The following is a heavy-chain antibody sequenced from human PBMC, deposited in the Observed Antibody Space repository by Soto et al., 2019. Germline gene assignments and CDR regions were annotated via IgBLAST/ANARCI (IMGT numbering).Heavy chain of an antibody. Sequence: QVQLVQSGAEVKKPGASVKVSCKASGYTFTSYYMHWVRQAPGQGLEWMGIINPTSSTSYAQNFQGRVTMTRDTSTSTVYMELSSLRSEDTAVYYCARVYCSGGSCYGIDYWGQGTLVTVSS. CDR1: GYTFTSYY. CDR2: INPTSST. J-gene: IGHJ4*02. CDR3: ARVYCSGGSCYGIDY. D-gene: IGHD2-15*01. V-gene: IGHV1-46*01.